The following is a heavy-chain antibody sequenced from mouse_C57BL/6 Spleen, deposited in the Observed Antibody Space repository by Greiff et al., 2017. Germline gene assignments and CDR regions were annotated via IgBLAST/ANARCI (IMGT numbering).Heavy chain of an antibody. CDR3: ARGHYGSSPYYYAMDY. V-gene: IGHV1-31*01. D-gene: IGHD1-1*01. J-gene: IGHJ4*01. CDR2: IYPYNGVS. Sequence: EVQVVESGPELVKPGASVKISCKASGYSFTGYYMHWVKQSHGNILDWIGYIYPYNGVSSYNQKFKGKATLTVDKSSSTAYMELRSLTSEDSAVYYCARGHYGSSPYYYAMDYWGQGTSVTVSS. CDR1: GYSFTGYY.